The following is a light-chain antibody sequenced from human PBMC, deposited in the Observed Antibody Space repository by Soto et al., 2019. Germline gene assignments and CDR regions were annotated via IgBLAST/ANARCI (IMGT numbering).Light chain of an antibody. CDR1: QSVSNNY. J-gene: IGKJ2*01. Sequence: EIVLTQSPGTLSLSPGERATLSCRASQSVSNNYLAWYQQKPGQAPRLLIYGASNRATGIPDRFSGSGSGTDFTLTISRLEPQDFAVYHFQQYNDWPPYTFGQGTKLEIK. V-gene: IGKV3-20*01. CDR2: GAS. CDR3: QQYNDWPPYT.